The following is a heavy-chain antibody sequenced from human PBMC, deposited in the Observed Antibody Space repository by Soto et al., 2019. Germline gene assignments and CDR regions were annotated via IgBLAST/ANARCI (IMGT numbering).Heavy chain of an antibody. Sequence: QVQLVESGGGVVQPGMSLRLSCAVPGVIFKGYGMHWVRQAPGKGLEWVAVVWHDESQKYYADSVKGRFTISRDNSENTLYLEMNRLRVEDTAVYYCVRDGVGSTDFCGYFDYWGLGTLVTVSS. J-gene: IGHJ4*02. V-gene: IGHV3-33*01. CDR1: GVIFKGYG. CDR3: VRDGVGSTDFCGYFDY. D-gene: IGHD1-26*01. CDR2: VWHDESQK.